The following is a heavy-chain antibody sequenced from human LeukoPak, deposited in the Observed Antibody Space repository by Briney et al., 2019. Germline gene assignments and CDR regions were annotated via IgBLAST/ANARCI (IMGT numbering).Heavy chain of an antibody. CDR3: VRDRPNNWFDP. Sequence: ASVKVSCKASGYTFSGYYIHWVRQAPGQGLEWMGVIKPDSGDTNYAQKFQGRVTMTRDTSITTAYMELNRLTSDDTAVYYCVRDRPNNWFDPWGQGTLVSLL. CDR2: IKPDSGDT. J-gene: IGHJ5*02. CDR1: GYTFSGYY. V-gene: IGHV1-2*02.